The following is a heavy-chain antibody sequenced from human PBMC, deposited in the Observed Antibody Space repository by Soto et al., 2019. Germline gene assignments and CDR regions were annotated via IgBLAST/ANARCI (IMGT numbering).Heavy chain of an antibody. V-gene: IGHV3-23*01. CDR2: ISVSGGST. CDR3: AKDPSCYDWGVRGMDV. CDR1: GCTFGTYA. J-gene: IGHJ6*02. D-gene: IGHD5-12*01. Sequence: EVQLLESGGGLVRPGGSLSLPGPASGCTFGTYAMRWVGKFPGKGLEWFSAISVSGGSTYDADSVKGRFTISRDNSKNTLYLQMNSLRAEDTAVYYCAKDPSCYDWGVRGMDVWGQGTTVTVSS.